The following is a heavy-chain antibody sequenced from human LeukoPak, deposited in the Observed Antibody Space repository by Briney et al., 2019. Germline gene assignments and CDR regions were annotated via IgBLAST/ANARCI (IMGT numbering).Heavy chain of an antibody. V-gene: IGHV3-23*01. D-gene: IGHD2-8*02. J-gene: IGHJ4*02. Sequence: GGSLRLSCAASGFTFSDYYMSWVRQAPGKGLEWVSAISGSGGSTYYADSVKGRFTISRDNSKNTLYLQMNSLRAEDTAVYYCANGGVGISASIFDYWGQGTLVTVSS. CDR1: GFTFSDYY. CDR2: ISGSGGST. CDR3: ANGGVGISASIFDY.